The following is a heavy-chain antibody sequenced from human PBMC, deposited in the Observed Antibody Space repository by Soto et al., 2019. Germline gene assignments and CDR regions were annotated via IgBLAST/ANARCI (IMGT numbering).Heavy chain of an antibody. CDR3: ARGGAGWPGYFDS. D-gene: IGHD2-15*01. CDR1: GGSISGDYY. J-gene: IGHJ4*02. V-gene: IGHV4-30-4*08. CDR2: IYYSGSS. Sequence: PSETLSLTCSVSGGSISGDYYWSWIRQSPEKGLEWIGYIYYSGSSYSNPALQSRLSMSLDTSKNQFSLKLRSVTAADTAVYYCARGGAGWPGYFDSWGQGALVTVSS.